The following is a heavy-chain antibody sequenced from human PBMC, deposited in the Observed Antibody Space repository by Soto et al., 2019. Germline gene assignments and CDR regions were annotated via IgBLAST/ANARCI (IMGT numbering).Heavy chain of an antibody. CDR3: ARAPLRYFDWLLSGAFDI. J-gene: IGHJ3*02. V-gene: IGHV6-1*01. D-gene: IGHD3-9*01. Sequence: PQTLSLTCAISVDSVSINSAAWNWIRQSPSRGLDRLGRTYYSSNWYNDYAISVKSRITINPNTSKNQFSLQLNSLTPEDTAAYYFARAPLRYFDWLLSGAFDIWGQGTMVTVSS. CDR1: VDSVSINSAA. CDR2: TYYSSNWYN.